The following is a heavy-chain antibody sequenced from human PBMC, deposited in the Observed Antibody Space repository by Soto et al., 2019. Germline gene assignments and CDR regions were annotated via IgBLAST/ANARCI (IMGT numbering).Heavy chain of an antibody. CDR3: ARGRADSAGSSFGRRMDV. V-gene: IGHV4-61*01. J-gene: IGHJ6*02. Sequence: QVQLQESGPGLVKPSETLSLLCVVSGEAVGSGHSYWNWVRQAPGKGLEWIGQISVTGAIKNSASLKRRSTMSVEPSKNHISLTRTYVTAEGSATDLCARGRADSAGSSFGRRMDVWGQGTTVTVAS. CDR1: GEAVGSGHSY. D-gene: IGHD3-10*01. CDR2: ISVTGAI.